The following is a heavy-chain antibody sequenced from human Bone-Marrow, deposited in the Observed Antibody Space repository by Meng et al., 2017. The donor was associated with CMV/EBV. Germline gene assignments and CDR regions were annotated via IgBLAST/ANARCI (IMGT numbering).Heavy chain of an antibody. D-gene: IGHD3-22*01. CDR1: GYTFFSYD. CDR3: ARYEVITGGEYFQH. Sequence: ASVKVSCKASGYTFFSYDINWVRQATGQGLEWMGWMNPNSGNTGYAQKFQGRVTITSNTSISTAYMELSSLRSEDTAVYYCARYEVITGGEYFQHWGQGTLVTVSS. J-gene: IGHJ1*01. V-gene: IGHV1-8*03. CDR2: MNPNSGNT.